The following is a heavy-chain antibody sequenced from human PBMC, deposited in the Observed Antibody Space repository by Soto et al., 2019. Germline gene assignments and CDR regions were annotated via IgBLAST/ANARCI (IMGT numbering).Heavy chain of an antibody. Sequence: SGPTLVNPTQTLTLTCTFSGFSLSTSGMCVSWIRQPPGKALEWLARIDWDDDKYYSTSLKTRLTISKDTSKNQVVLTMTNMDPVDTATYYCARMPGAAAAGVVNGFDYWGQGTLVTVSS. CDR1: GFSLSTSGMC. V-gene: IGHV2-70*11. CDR3: ARMPGAAAAGVVNGFDY. D-gene: IGHD6-13*01. CDR2: IDWDDDK. J-gene: IGHJ4*02.